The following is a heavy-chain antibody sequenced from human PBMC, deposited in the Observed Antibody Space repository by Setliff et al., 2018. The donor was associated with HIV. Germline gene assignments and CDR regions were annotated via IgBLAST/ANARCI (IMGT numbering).Heavy chain of an antibody. CDR3: AKDRRLPISLGLFDY. Sequence: GSLRLSCAAPGFVFSDRYMAWIRQAPGKGLEWVSSIGLTSAITIYAGSVKGRFSISRDNAKNSLYLQMNSLRAEDTAVYYCAKDRRLPISLGLFDYWGQGTLVTVSS. CDR1: GFVFSDRY. D-gene: IGHD5-18*01. J-gene: IGHJ4*02. CDR2: IGLTSAIT. V-gene: IGHV3-11*05.